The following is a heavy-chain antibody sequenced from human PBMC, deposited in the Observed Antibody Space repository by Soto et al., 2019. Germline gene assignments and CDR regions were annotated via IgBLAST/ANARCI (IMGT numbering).Heavy chain of an antibody. J-gene: IGHJ4*02. Sequence: ASVKVSFKASGYTFTSYYMHWVRQAPGQGLEWMGIINPSGGSTSYARKFQGRVTMTRDTSTSTVYMELSSLRSEDTAVYYCARDHGSWYIDYWGQGTLVTVSS. CDR3: ARDHGSWYIDY. CDR1: GYTFTSYY. D-gene: IGHD6-13*01. CDR2: INPSGGST. V-gene: IGHV1-46*01.